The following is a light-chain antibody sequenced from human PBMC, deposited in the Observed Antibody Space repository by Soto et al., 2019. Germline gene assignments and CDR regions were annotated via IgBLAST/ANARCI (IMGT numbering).Light chain of an antibody. V-gene: IGLV2-14*01. J-gene: IGLJ1*01. CDR2: DVS. CDR3: SSYTSSSTLYV. CDR1: SSDVGGYNY. Sequence: QSALTQPASVSGSPGQSITISCTGTSSDVGGYNYVSWYQQRPGKAPKLMIYDVSNRPSGVSNRFSGSKSGNTASLTISGLQAEDEADYYFSSYTSSSTLYVFGTGTKVTVL.